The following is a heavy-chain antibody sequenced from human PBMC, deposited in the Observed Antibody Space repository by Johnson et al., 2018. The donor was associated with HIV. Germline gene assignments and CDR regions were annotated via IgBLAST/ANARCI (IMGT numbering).Heavy chain of an antibody. CDR3: AKGGLGLSGAFDI. D-gene: IGHD1-14*01. V-gene: IGHV3-30*18. J-gene: IGHJ3*02. Sequence: QVQLVESGGGVVQPGRSLRLSCAASGFTFSSYGMHWVRQAPGKGLEWVAVISYDGSNKYYADSVKGRFTISRDNAKNSLYLQMNSLRAEDTALYYCAKGGLGLSGAFDIWGQGTMVTVSS. CDR1: GFTFSSYG. CDR2: ISYDGSNK.